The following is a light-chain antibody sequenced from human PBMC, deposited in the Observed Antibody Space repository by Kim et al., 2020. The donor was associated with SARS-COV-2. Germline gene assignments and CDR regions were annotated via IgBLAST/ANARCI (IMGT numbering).Light chain of an antibody. Sequence: DIQMTQSPSAMSASVGDRVTITCRASHDIYTYLAWFQQKPGKVPKRLISGASRLQSGVPSRFSGSGSGADFTLTISNLQPEDVATYYCLHHKDYPYTFGQGTKVDIK. J-gene: IGKJ1*01. CDR3: LHHKDYPYT. CDR1: HDIYTY. V-gene: IGKV1-17*03. CDR2: GAS.